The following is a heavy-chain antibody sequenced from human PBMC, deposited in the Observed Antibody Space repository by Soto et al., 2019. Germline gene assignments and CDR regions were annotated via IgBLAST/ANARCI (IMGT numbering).Heavy chain of an antibody. D-gene: IGHD3-3*01. Sequence: ASVKVSCKASGYMFSSFGISWVRQAPGQGLEWMGWISVYNGHTKYAKKWQGRVTMTTDTSTSRAYMELRSLRSDDTAVYFCARDVDFGGGYTSYYYGMDVWGQGTTVTAP. CDR2: ISVYNGHT. CDR1: GYMFSSFG. CDR3: ARDVDFGGGYTSYYYGMDV. J-gene: IGHJ6*02. V-gene: IGHV1-18*01.